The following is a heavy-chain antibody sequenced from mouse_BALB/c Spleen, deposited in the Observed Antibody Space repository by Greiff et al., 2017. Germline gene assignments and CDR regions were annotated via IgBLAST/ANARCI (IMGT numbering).Heavy chain of an antibody. J-gene: IGHJ4*01. CDR3: ARAIIYDGYYDYAMDY. Sequence: EVKLMESGGGLVQPGGSLKLSCAASGFTFSSYAMSWVRQSPEKRLEWVAEISSGGSYTYYPDTVTGRFTISRDNAKNTLYLEMSSLRSEDTAMYYCARAIIYDGYYDYAMDYWGQGTSVTVSS. V-gene: IGHV5-9-4*01. CDR2: ISSGGSYT. D-gene: IGHD2-3*01. CDR1: GFTFSSYA.